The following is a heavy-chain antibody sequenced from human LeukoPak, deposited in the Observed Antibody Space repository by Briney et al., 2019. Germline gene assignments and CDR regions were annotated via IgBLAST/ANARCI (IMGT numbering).Heavy chain of an antibody. CDR3: ARHPIIAAAGWFDP. CDR2: IYYSGST. V-gene: IGHV4-39*01. CDR1: GGSLSSSSYY. D-gene: IGHD6-13*01. Sequence: SETLSLTCTVSGGSLSSSSYYWGWIRQPPGKGLEWIGSIYYSGSTYYNPSLKSRVTISVDTSKNQFSLKLSSVTAADTAVYYCARHPIIAAAGWFDPWGQGTLVTVSS. J-gene: IGHJ5*02.